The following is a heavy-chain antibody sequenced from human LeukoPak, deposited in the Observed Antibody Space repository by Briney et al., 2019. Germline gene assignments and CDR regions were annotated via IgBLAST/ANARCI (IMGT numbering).Heavy chain of an antibody. J-gene: IGHJ6*03. CDR3: AKEVEEVVAATTTYYYYYMDV. CDR2: ISYDGSNK. V-gene: IGHV3-30*04. Sequence: GGSLRLSCAAPGFTFSSYAMHWVRQAPGKGLEWVAVISYDGSNKYYADSVKGRFTISRDNSKNTLYLQMNSLRAEDTAVYYCAKEVEEVVAATTTYYYYYMDVWGKGTTVTISS. CDR1: GFTFSSYA. D-gene: IGHD2-15*01.